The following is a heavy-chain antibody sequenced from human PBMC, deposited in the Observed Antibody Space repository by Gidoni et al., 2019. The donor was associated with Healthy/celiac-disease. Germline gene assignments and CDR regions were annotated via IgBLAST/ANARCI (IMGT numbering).Heavy chain of an antibody. D-gene: IGHD3-22*01. CDR3: ARHLSDYYDSSGYYSVYFDY. J-gene: IGHJ4*02. Sequence: STYYNPSLKSRVTISVDTSKNQFSLKLSSVTAADTAVYYCARHLSDYYDSSGYYSVYFDYWGQGTLVTVSS. V-gene: IGHV4-39*01. CDR2: ST.